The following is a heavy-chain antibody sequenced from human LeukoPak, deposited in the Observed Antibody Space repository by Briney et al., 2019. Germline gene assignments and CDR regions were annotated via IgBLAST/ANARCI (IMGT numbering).Heavy chain of an antibody. CDR2: ISSGGSTI. J-gene: IGHJ4*02. V-gene: IGHV3-11*04. CDR3: ATAPQTYRYLGY. CDR1: GFTFNDFW. Sequence: PGGSLRLSCTGSGFTFNDFWMSWIRQAPGKGLEWVSYISSGGSTIYYADSVKGRFTISRDNGKNSLYLQMNSLRAEDTALYYCATAPQTYRYLGYWGQGTLVTVSS. D-gene: IGHD3-16*02.